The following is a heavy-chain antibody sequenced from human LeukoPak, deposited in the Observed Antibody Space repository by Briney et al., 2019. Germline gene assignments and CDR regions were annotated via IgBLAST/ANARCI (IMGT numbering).Heavy chain of an antibody. CDR3: ARAIRNQLLSEY. J-gene: IGHJ4*02. CDR2: INPSGGST. D-gene: IGHD2-2*01. V-gene: IGHV1-46*01. Sequence: ASVKVSCKASGYTFTSYYMHWVRQAPGQGLKWMGIINPSGGSTSYAQKFQGRVTMTRDTSTSTVYMELSSLMSDDTAVYYCARAIRNQLLSEYWGQGTLVTVSS. CDR1: GYTFTSYY.